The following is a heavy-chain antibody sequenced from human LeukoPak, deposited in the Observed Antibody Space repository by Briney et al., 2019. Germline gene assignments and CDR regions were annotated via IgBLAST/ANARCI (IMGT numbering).Heavy chain of an antibody. CDR1: GFTFSSYS. D-gene: IGHD3-10*01. Sequence: GGSLRLSCAASGFTFSSYSMNWVRQAPGKGLEWVSSISSSSSYIYYADSVKGRFTISRDNAKNPLYLQMNSLRAEDTAVYYCARGGITMVQGVIIGWGQGTLVTVSS. CDR2: ISSSSSYI. V-gene: IGHV3-21*01. CDR3: ARGGITMVQGVIIG. J-gene: IGHJ4*02.